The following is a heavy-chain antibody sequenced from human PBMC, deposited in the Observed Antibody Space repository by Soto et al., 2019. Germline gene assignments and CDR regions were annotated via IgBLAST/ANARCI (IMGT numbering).Heavy chain of an antibody. V-gene: IGHV3-23*01. CDR3: AKDQVLWFGELSHNWFDP. CDR2: ISGSGGST. Sequence: EVQLLESGGGLVQPGGSLRLSCAASGFTFSSYAMSWVRQAPGKGLEWVSAISGSGGSTYYADSVKGRFTISRDNSKNTRYLQMNSLRAEDTAVYYCAKDQVLWFGELSHNWFDPWGQGTLVTVSS. CDR1: GFTFSSYA. J-gene: IGHJ5*02. D-gene: IGHD3-10*01.